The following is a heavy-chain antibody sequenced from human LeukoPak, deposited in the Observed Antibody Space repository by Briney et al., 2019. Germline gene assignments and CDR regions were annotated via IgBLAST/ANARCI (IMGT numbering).Heavy chain of an antibody. V-gene: IGHV4-34*01. D-gene: IGHD1-26*01. CDR1: GGSFSGYY. Sequence: KTSETLSLTCAVYGGSFSGYYWSWIRQPPGKGLEWIGEINHSGSTNYNPSLKSRVTISVDTSKNRFSLKLSSVTAADTAVYYCRGVRSGSYYQLYYYYYMDVWGKGTTVTVSS. CDR2: INHSGST. J-gene: IGHJ6*03. CDR3: RGVRSGSYYQLYYYYYMDV.